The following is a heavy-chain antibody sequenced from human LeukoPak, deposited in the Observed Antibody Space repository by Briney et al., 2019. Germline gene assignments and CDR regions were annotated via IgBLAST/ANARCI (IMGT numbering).Heavy chain of an antibody. CDR2: IYTSGST. CDR3: ARSALSGFDI. D-gene: IGHD3-3*01. J-gene: IGHJ3*02. CDR1: GGSISSYY. Sequence: SETLSLTCTVSGGSISSYYWSWIRQPPGKGLEWIGYIYTSGSTNYNPSLKSRVTISVDTSKNQFSLKLSSVTAADTAVYYCARSALSGFDIWGQGTMVTVSS. V-gene: IGHV4-4*09.